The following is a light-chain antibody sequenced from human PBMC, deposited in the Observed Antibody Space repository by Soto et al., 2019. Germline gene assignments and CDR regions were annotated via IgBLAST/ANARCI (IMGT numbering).Light chain of an antibody. Sequence: DIQMTQSPSSLSASVGDRVTITCQASQDIKNYLNWYQQKPGKAPNLLIYDASNLKTGVPSRFSGSVAGTLFTFPPTRLQLEVIAKYDCQDYDHFPPLFFGGGPRVEFK. V-gene: IGKV1-33*01. CDR1: QDIKNY. CDR2: DAS. J-gene: IGKJ4*01. CDR3: QDYDHFPPLF.